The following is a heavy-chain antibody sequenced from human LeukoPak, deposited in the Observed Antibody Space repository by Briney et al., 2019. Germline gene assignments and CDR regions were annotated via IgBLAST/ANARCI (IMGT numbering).Heavy chain of an antibody. CDR3: ARDDSSGYLYYFDY. CDR2: INPNSGGT. CDR1: GYTFTGYY. D-gene: IGHD3-22*01. J-gene: IGHJ4*02. Sequence: ASVKVSCKASGYTFTGYYMHWVRQAPGQGLEWMGWINPNSGGTNYAQKFQGRVTMTRDTSISTAYMELSRLRSDDTAVYYCARDDSSGYLYYFDYWGQGTLVTVSS. V-gene: IGHV1-2*02.